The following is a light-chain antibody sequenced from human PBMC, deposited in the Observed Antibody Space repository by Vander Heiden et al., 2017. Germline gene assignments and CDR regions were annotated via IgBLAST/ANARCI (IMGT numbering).Light chain of an antibody. J-gene: IGLJ3*02. V-gene: IGLV2-23*02. CDR2: EVT. Sequence: QSALPHPASVPVSAAQSVTISCTGTSRDIGAYNHVSWYQQHQGEAPKRLISEVTKQPSGVSTRFSGAKSGNTASLTISGLLAEDEADYYCCSYAGSSTSVLLGGGTKLTVL. CDR1: SRDIGAYNH. CDR3: CSYAGSSTSVL.